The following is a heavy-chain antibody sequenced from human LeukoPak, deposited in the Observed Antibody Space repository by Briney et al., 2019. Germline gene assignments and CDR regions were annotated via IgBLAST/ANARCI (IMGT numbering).Heavy chain of an antibody. Sequence: PSETLSLTCAVSGGSISSGGYSWSWIRQPPGKGLEWIGYIYHSGSTYYNPSLKSRVTISVDTSKNQFSLKLSSVTAADTAVYYCARERDIVVVPAATRGYYGMDVWGQGTTVTVSS. CDR2: IYHSGST. D-gene: IGHD2-2*01. J-gene: IGHJ6*02. CDR1: GGSISSGGYS. V-gene: IGHV4-30-2*01. CDR3: ARERDIVVVPAATRGYYGMDV.